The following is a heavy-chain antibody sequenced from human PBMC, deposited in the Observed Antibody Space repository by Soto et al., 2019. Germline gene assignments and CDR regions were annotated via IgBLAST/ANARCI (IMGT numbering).Heavy chain of an antibody. CDR1: GDSITSSPYY. CDR2: IYFRGNS. D-gene: IGHD1-7*01. V-gene: IGHV4-30-4*01. Sequence: QVQLQQSGPGLVKPSQTLSVTCTVSGDSITSSPYYWSWVRQLPGRGLEWIGYIYFRGNSYYNPSLKSRVTISLDRSKNQFSLELNSVTAADTALYFCVRSGGTNSWYGVFDFWGQGTLVNVSS. J-gene: IGHJ4*02. CDR3: VRSGGTNSWYGVFDF.